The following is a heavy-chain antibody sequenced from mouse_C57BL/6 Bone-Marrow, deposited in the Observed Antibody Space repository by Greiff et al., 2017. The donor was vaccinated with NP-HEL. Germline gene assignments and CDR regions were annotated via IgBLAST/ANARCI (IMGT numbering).Heavy chain of an antibody. CDR2: IWTGGGT. CDR1: GFSLTSYA. J-gene: IGHJ4*01. V-gene: IGHV2-9-1*01. CDR3: ARNVVWLLLGMDY. Sequence: VQGVESGPGLVAPSQSLSITCTVSGFSLTSYAISWVRQPPGKGLEWLGVIWTGGGTNYNSALKSRLSISKDNSKSQVFLKMNSLQTDDTARYYCARNVVWLLLGMDYWGQGTSVTVSS. D-gene: IGHD2-3*01.